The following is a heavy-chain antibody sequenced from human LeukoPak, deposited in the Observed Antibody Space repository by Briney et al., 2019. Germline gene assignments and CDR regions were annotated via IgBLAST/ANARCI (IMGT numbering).Heavy chain of an antibody. V-gene: IGHV4-34*01. CDR2: INHSGST. CDR1: GGSFSGYY. Sequence: PSETLSLTCAVYGGSFSGYYWSWIRQPPGKGLERIGEINHSGSTNYNPSLKSRVTISVDTSKNQFSLKLKSVTAADTAVYYCARGYYDFWSGYRYFDYWGQGTLVTVSS. D-gene: IGHD3-3*01. J-gene: IGHJ4*02. CDR3: ARGYYDFWSGYRYFDY.